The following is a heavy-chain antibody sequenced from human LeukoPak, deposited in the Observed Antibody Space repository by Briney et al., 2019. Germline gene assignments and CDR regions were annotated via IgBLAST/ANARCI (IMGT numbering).Heavy chain of an antibody. J-gene: IGHJ5*02. Sequence: GGSLRLSCAASGFTFSSYSMNWVRQAPGKGLEWVSSISSSSYIYYADSVKGRFTISRDNAKNSLYLQMNSLRAEDTAVYYCARDLLTYYDFWSGSPIDPWGQGTLVTVSS. D-gene: IGHD3-3*01. V-gene: IGHV3-21*01. CDR1: GFTFSSYS. CDR2: ISSSSYI. CDR3: ARDLLTYYDFWSGSPIDP.